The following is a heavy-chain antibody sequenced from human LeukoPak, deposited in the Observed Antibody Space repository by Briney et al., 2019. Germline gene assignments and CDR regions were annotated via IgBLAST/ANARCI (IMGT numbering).Heavy chain of an antibody. D-gene: IGHD2-15*01. CDR1: GFTFGDYA. CDR3: TRERRWFDAFDI. CDR2: IRSKAYGGTT. V-gene: IGHV3-49*04. J-gene: IGHJ3*02. Sequence: PGGSLRLSCTASGFTFGDYAMSWVRQAPGKGLEWVGFIRSKAYGGTTEYAASVKGRFTISRDDSKSIAYLQMNGLKTEDTAVYYCTRERRWFDAFDIWGQGTMVTVSS.